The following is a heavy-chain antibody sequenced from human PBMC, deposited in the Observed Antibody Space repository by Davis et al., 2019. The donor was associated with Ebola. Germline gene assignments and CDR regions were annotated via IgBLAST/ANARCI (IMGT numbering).Heavy chain of an antibody. J-gene: IGHJ4*02. V-gene: IGHV1-2*02. Sequence: ASVKVSCKASGYTFTGYYMHWVRQAPGQGLEWMGWINPNSGGTNYAQKFQGRVTMTRDTSISTAYMELSRLRSDDTAVYYCARAQDPYSSSWPYWGQGTLVTVSS. CDR2: INPNSGGT. CDR1: GYTFTGYY. D-gene: IGHD6-13*01. CDR3: ARAQDPYSSSWPY.